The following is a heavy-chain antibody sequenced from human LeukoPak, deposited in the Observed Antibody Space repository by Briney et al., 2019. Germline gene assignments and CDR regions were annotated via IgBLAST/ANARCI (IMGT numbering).Heavy chain of an antibody. Sequence: SETLSLTCSVSGASVYSDSSYWTWIRQAPGEGLEWIGYVDYRGGTKYNASLKSRVTISLETSKNQFSLNLNSVIAADTAVYYCAREVATSYYDSGAYYRQTEAFDFWGQGKMVTVSS. CDR1: GASVYSDSSY. V-gene: IGHV4-61*01. J-gene: IGHJ3*01. CDR3: AREVATSYYDSGAYYRQTEAFDF. D-gene: IGHD3-22*01. CDR2: VDYRGGT.